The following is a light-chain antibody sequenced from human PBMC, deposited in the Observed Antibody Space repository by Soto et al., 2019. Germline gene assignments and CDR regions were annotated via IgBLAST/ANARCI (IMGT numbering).Light chain of an antibody. CDR2: EGS. CDR3: FSYAGGSTWV. Sequence: QSALTQPASVSGSPGQSITISCTGTSSDIGNYNLVSWYQQHPDKAPKLMIYEGSKRPSGVSNRFSGSKSGNTASLTLSGLKAEDEADYYCFSYAGGSTWVFGGGTKLTVL. V-gene: IGLV2-23*01. J-gene: IGLJ2*01. CDR1: SSDIGNYNL.